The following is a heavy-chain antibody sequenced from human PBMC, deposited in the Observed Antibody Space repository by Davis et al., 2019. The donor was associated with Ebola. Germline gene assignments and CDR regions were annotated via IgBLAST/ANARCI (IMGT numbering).Heavy chain of an antibody. CDR1: GGTFSSCA. D-gene: IGHD6-6*01. Sequence: AASVKVSCKASGGTFSSCAISWVRQAPGQGLEWMGGIIPIFGTANYAQKFQGRVTITADESTSTAYMELSSLRSEDTAVYYCAILYSSSSPYYYYYGMDVWGQGTTVTVSS. J-gene: IGHJ6*02. V-gene: IGHV1-69*13. CDR3: AILYSSSSPYYYYYGMDV. CDR2: IIPIFGTA.